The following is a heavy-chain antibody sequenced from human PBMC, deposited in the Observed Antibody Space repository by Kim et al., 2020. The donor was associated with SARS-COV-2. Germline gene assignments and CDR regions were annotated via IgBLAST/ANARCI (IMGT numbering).Heavy chain of an antibody. V-gene: IGHV1-18*01. Sequence: ASVKVSCKASGYTFTSYGISWVRQAPGQGLEWMGWISAYNGNTNYAQKLQGRVTMTTDTSTSTAYMELRSLRSDDTAVYYCARVEPPKLRYFEWLNLSFFDYWGQGTLVTVSS. CDR2: ISAYNGNT. D-gene: IGHD3-9*01. J-gene: IGHJ4*02. CDR3: ARVEPPKLRYFEWLNLSFFDY. CDR1: GYTFTSYG.